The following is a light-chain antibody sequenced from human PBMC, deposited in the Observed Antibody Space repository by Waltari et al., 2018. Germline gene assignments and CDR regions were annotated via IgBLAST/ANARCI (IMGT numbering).Light chain of an antibody. V-gene: IGKV3-15*01. J-gene: IGKJ2*01. Sequence: EIVMTQSPAILSVSPGAGATLSCRASHGIGTDLAWYQKKPGPAHRLLIYDASTRAPGISARFTGGGSGTEFTLVINSLQSEDSALYFCQQYRDWYSFGQGTKLEIK. CDR1: HGIGTD. CDR2: DAS. CDR3: QQYRDWYS.